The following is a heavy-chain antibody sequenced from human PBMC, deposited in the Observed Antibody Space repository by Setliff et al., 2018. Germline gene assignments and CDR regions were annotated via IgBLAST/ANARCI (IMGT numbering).Heavy chain of an antibody. V-gene: IGHV1-2*02. CDR3: TRSSSYGMRYWFDS. Sequence: VKVSCKVSGNSFTGHFLHWVRQAPGRGLEWMGWINPDSGDTHSPQNFQGRVRMTRDTSMSTVYMELTRLTSDDTAVYYCTRSSSYGMRYWFDSWGQGPLVTVSS. D-gene: IGHD3-16*02. J-gene: IGHJ5*01. CDR1: GNSFTGHF. CDR2: INPDSGDT.